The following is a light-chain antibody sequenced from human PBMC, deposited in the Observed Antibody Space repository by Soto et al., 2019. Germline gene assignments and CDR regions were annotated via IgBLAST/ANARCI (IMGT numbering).Light chain of an antibody. V-gene: IGKV1-5*01. CDR3: QQYNSWWT. Sequence: DIQMTQSPSTLAASVGDRVTITCRASQYISTYLAWYQQKPGKAPKLLIYDASSLESGVPSRFSGSGSGTEFTLAISSLQPDAFATYYCQQYNSWWTFGQGTKLEIK. J-gene: IGKJ1*01. CDR1: QYISTY. CDR2: DAS.